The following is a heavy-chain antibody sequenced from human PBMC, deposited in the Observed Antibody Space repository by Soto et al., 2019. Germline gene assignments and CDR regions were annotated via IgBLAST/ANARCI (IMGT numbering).Heavy chain of an antibody. V-gene: IGHV6-1*01. CDR3: ARDRDYRWIYYYYYGMDV. D-gene: IGHD4-17*01. CDR1: GDSVSSNSAA. Sequence: SQTLSLTCAISGDSVSSNSAAWNWIRQSPSRGLEWLRRTYYRSKWYNDYAVSVKSRITINPDTSKNQFSLQLNSVTPEDTAVYYCARDRDYRWIYYYYYGMDVWGQGTTVTVS. J-gene: IGHJ6*02. CDR2: TYYRSKWYN.